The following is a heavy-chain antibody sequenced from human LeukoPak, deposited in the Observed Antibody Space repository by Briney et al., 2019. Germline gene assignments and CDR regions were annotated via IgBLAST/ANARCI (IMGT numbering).Heavy chain of an antibody. CDR3: ARREAEESGPIDY. D-gene: IGHD3-3*01. Sequence: PGGSLRLSCAASGFTFYKSAMTWVRQAPGTGLEWVSAISGRGDFTYYADPVKGRFTISRDNSKNMLYLQMTSLRADDTAVYYCARREAEESGPIDYWGQGTLVTVSS. J-gene: IGHJ4*02. CDR1: GFTFYKSA. CDR2: ISGRGDFT. V-gene: IGHV3-23*01.